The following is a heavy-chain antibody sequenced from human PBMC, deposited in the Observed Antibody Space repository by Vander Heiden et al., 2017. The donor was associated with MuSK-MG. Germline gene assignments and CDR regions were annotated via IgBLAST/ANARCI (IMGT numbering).Heavy chain of an antibody. D-gene: IGHD5-12*01. CDR2: ISGGVDTI. CDR3: ARGWLDNTFDM. V-gene: IGHV3-48*04. J-gene: IGHJ3*02. CDR1: GFPLSVYS. Sequence: EEQLEESGGGLIHPGESRRLSCAGSGFPLSVYSMDWVRQAPGKGLEWIAYISGGVDTIYYADSVKGRFTISRDNAKNSLSLQMHSLRAEDTALYYCARGWLDNTFDMWGQGTMVTVSS.